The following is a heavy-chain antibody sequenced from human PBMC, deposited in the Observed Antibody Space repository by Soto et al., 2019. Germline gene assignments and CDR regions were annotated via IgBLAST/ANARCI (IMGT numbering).Heavy chain of an antibody. J-gene: IGHJ3*02. Sequence: GGSLRLSCAASGFTVSSNYMSWVRQAPGKGLEWVSVIYSGGSTYYADSVKGRFTISRDNSKNTLYLQMNSLRAEDTAVYYCARDSSRFGVVIPNAFDSGGQGPMVTVSS. CDR2: IYSGGST. CDR3: ARDSSRFGVVIPNAFDS. D-gene: IGHD3-3*01. CDR1: GFTVSSNY. V-gene: IGHV3-66*01.